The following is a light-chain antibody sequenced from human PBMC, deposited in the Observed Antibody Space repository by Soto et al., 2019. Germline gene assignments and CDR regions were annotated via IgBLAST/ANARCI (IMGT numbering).Light chain of an antibody. CDR2: DAS. CDR3: QQYNYFWA. Sequence: DIQLTQSPSTLSASVGDRVTITCRASQSISSGLAWYQQKPGKAPKLLIYDASHLESGVPSRFSGSGSGTEFTLTISSLQPDDFATYYCQQYNYFWAFGQGTKVDIK. J-gene: IGKJ1*01. CDR1: QSISSG. V-gene: IGKV1-5*01.